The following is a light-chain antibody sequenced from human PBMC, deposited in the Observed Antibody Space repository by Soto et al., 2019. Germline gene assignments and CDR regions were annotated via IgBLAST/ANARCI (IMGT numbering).Light chain of an antibody. CDR1: QSVSSSS. CDR3: QQHGSSHPVT. V-gene: IGKV3-20*01. CDR2: GVS. J-gene: IGKJ4*01. Sequence: VLTRTPVNLSLSPGERATLEFTATQSVSSSSLAWYQQKPAQAPRLLIYGVSSRATGIPDRFSGSGSATDFILTIRSLEPEDFAVYFCQQHGSSHPVTGGGGNQVDIK.